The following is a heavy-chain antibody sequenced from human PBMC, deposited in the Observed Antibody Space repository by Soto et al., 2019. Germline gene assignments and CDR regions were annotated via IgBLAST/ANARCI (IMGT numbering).Heavy chain of an antibody. CDR1: GGSISSYY. D-gene: IGHD5-18*01. CDR2: IYYSGST. V-gene: IGHV4-59*01. CDR3: ARDTAMKIDY. Sequence: KPSETLSLTCTVSGGSISSYYWSWIRQPPGKGLEWIGYIYYSGSTNYNPSLKSRVTISVDTSKNQFSLKLSSVTAADTAVYYCARDTAMKIDYWGQGTLVTVSS. J-gene: IGHJ4*02.